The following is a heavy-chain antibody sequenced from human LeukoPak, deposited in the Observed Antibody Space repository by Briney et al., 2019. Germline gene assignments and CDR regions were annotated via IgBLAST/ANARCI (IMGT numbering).Heavy chain of an antibody. J-gene: IGHJ3*02. V-gene: IGHV3-64*02. Sequence: PGGSLRLSCAASGFRFSYHAMHWVRQAPGKGLEFVSSIGAAGAHTFYADSVKGRFTISRDNFQSTMYLQMDGLRAEDSAVYYCARELGGTKTGGFDIWGQGTVVTVSS. CDR3: ARELGGTKTGGFDI. CDR1: GFRFSYHA. D-gene: IGHD1-14*01. CDR2: IGAAGAHT.